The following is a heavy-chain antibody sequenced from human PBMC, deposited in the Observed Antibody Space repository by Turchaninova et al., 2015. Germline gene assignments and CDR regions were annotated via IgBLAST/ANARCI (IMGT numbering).Heavy chain of an antibody. CDR1: GGSISSSKL. V-gene: IGHV4-4*02. J-gene: IGHJ5*02. Sequence: QVHLEESGPGLVKPMGTLSLTCGVSGGSISSSKLWSWVRQSPAKGLEWFGERYHTGNNSYNPSLSSRVPSYVIKVNNQFSLKLTLGTAADTAVYYCARDFRYRNSRHNWFDPWGQGSLVNV. CDR3: ARDFRYRNSRHNWFDP. D-gene: IGHD4-11*01. CDR2: RYHTGNN.